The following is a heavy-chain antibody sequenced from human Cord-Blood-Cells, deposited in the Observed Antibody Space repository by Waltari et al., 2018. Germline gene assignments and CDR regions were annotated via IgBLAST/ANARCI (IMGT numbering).Heavy chain of an antibody. CDR3: ARVGIYYYFDY. CDR1: GYTFPGYL. D-gene: IGHD5-12*01. V-gene: IGHV1-2*02. Sequence: QVQLMQSAAEVKKPGASVKFSCKASGYTFPGYLLPWLRQAPGQGLEWMGWINQNSGGTNYAQKFQGRVTMTRDTSISTAYMELSRLRSDDTAVYYCARVGIYYYFDYWGQGTLVTVSS. CDR2: INQNSGGT. J-gene: IGHJ4*02.